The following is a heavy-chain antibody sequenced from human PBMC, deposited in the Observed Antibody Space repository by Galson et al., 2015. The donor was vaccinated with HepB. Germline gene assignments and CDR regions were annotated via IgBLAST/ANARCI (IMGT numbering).Heavy chain of an antibody. Sequence: SLRLSCAASGFSFSNYSINWVRQAPGKGLEWVSYISRSSAITYYADSVQSRFTISRDNAKNSLYLHMNSLRDDDTAVYYCATDLPWGDKAFDSRGQGTLVTVSS. V-gene: IGHV3-48*02. J-gene: IGHJ4*02. CDR3: ATDLPWGDKAFDS. CDR1: GFSFSNYS. D-gene: IGHD2-21*02. CDR2: ISRSSAIT.